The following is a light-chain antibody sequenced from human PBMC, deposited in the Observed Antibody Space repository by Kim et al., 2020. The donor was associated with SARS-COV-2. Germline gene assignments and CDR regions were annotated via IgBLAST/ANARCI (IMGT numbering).Light chain of an antibody. Sequence: IQLTQSPSSLSASVGDRVTITCRASQDISSYLAWYQQEPGKAPKLLMYAASTLESGVPSRFSGSGSGTDFTLTISSLQPVDFATYYCQHLKSYPLTFGGVTKVEI. CDR3: QHLKSYPLT. CDR2: AAS. J-gene: IGKJ4*01. V-gene: IGKV1-9*01. CDR1: QDISSY.